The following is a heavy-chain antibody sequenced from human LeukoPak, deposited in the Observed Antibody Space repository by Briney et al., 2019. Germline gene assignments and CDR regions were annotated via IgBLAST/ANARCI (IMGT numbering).Heavy chain of an antibody. J-gene: IGHJ3*02. V-gene: IGHV4-31*03. CDR1: AGSISSGGYY. Sequence: SETLALTCTVSAGSISSGGYYWSWIRQHPGKGLEWIGYIYYSGSTYYNPSLKSRVTISVDRSKNQFSLKLSSVTAADTAVYYCAREGIAAAGTRMDDAFDIWGQGTMVTVSS. CDR3: AREGIAAAGTRMDDAFDI. D-gene: IGHD6-13*01. CDR2: IYYSGST.